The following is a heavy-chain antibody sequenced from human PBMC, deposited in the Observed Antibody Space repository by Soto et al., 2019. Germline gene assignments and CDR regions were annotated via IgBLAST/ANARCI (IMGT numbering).Heavy chain of an antibody. CDR1: GFSLSTRGVG. J-gene: IGHJ3*02. CDR2: IYWDEDR. CDR3: AHLMITYGGVIGDDAFDM. D-gene: IGHD3-16*02. Sequence: QITLKESGPTLVKPTETLTLTCTFSGFSLSTRGVGVGWIRQPPGKALEWLAVIYWDEDRRYSPSLKSRLIITKDTSKNQVFLIMTNMDPVDIATYYCAHLMITYGGVIGDDAFDMWGQGTLVTVSS. V-gene: IGHV2-5*02.